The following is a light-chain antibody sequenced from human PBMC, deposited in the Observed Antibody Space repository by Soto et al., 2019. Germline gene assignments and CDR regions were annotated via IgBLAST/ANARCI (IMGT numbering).Light chain of an antibody. CDR3: KQNNIYSRRT. CDR1: QSISSW. Sequence: DIQMTQSPSTLSAPVGDRVTITCRASQSISSWLAWSQQKPGKAPKLLIYDASSLESVVPSRFSGSVSGTELPHTRSSRHPVHFETYHYKQNNIYSRRTFGQRTNVQIK. J-gene: IGKJ1*01. CDR2: DAS. V-gene: IGKV1-5*01.